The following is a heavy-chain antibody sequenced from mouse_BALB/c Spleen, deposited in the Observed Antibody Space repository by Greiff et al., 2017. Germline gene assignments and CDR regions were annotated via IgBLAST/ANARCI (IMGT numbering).Heavy chain of an antibody. CDR1: GFSLTSYG. Sequence: QVHVKQSGPGLVQPSQSLSISCTASGFSLTSYGVPWVRQSPGKGLEWLGAIWSGGSTAYNAAFISRLSISKDNSKSQVFFKMNSLQANDTAIYYCARNDGSDRSYWYFDDWGAGTTVTVSS. CDR3: ARNDGSDRSYWYFDD. J-gene: IGHJ1*01. CDR2: IWSGGST. D-gene: IGHD1-1*01. V-gene: IGHV2-2*02.